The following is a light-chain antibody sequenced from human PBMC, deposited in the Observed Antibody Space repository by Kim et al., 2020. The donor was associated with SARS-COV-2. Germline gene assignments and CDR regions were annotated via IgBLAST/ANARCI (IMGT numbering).Light chain of an antibody. CDR2: DNN. CDR1: SSNMGNNY. V-gene: IGLV1-51*01. J-gene: IGLJ1*01. CDR3: GTWDSSLYAYV. Sequence: KVTISCSGSSSNMGNNYVSWYQQLPGTAPKLLIYDNNKRPSGIPDRFSGSKSGTSATLGITGLQTGDEADYYCGTWDSSLYAYVFGTGTKVTVL.